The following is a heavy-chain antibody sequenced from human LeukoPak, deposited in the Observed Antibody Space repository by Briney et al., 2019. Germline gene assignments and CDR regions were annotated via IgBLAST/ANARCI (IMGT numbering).Heavy chain of an antibody. CDR1: GGSLSSYY. Sequence: SETLSLTCTVSGGSLSSYYWSWIRQPAGKGLEWIGRICTSGSTNYNPSLKSRVTMSVDTSKNQFSLKLSSVTAADTAVYYCARDRQKYYGSGSYSKGWFDPWGQGTLVTVSS. D-gene: IGHD3-10*01. J-gene: IGHJ5*02. CDR3: ARDRQKYYGSGSYSKGWFDP. V-gene: IGHV4-4*07. CDR2: ICTSGST.